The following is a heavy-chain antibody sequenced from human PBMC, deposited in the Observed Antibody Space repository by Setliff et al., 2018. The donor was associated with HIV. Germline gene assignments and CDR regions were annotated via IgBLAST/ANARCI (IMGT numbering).Heavy chain of an antibody. D-gene: IGHD5-18*01. V-gene: IGHV4-39*07. Sequence: PSETLSLTCTVSGGSMTSSNYYWGWIRQSPGRGLEWIGSISSSGSTTYHPSLRSRVTVSAATSKNQFSLKLTSVTAADTAVYYCAREAAPLDTTRKYYFDYWGQGTLVTVSS. J-gene: IGHJ4*02. CDR2: ISSSGST. CDR1: GGSMTSSNYY. CDR3: AREAAPLDTTRKYYFDY.